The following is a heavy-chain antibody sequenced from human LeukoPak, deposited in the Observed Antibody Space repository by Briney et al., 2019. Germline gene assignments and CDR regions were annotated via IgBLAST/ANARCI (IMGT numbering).Heavy chain of an antibody. CDR1: GGSISSGDYY. D-gene: IGHD5-12*01. V-gene: IGHV4-30-4*01. CDR2: IYYSGST. Sequence: PSETLFLTCTVSGGSISSGDYYWSWIRQPPGKGLEWIGYIYYSGSTYYNPSLKSRVTISVDTSKNQFSLKLSSVTAADTAVYYCARDHSGYGLFDYWGQGTLVTVSS. J-gene: IGHJ4*02. CDR3: ARDHSGYGLFDY.